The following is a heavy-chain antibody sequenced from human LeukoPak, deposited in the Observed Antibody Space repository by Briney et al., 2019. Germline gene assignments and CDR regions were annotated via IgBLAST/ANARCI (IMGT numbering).Heavy chain of an antibody. CDR1: GFTFSSRG. Sequence: GGSLRLSCAASGFTFSSRGMHWVRQAPGKGLEGVAGISYDGSKKYYVDSVLGRFTISRDGSRNTVYLQMNSLRTEDTAVYYCAKDQWEFYGSFDYWGLGTLVTVSS. CDR3: AKDQWEFYGSFDY. J-gene: IGHJ4*02. D-gene: IGHD1-26*01. V-gene: IGHV3-30*18. CDR2: ISYDGSKK.